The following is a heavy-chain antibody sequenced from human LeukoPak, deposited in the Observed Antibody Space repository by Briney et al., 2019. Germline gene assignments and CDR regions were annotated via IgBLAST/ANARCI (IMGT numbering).Heavy chain of an antibody. D-gene: IGHD3-9*01. CDR1: GYTFTSYD. Sequence: GASVKVSRKASGYTFTSYDINWVREATGQGVECMGWLNPNSGKAAYAQKFQGRVTMTRNTSISTAYMELSSLSSEDTAVYSGAREREDYDILTGSYPTYYYSGMDVWGQGTTVTVSS. CDR2: LNPNSGKA. CDR3: AREREDYDILTGSYPTYYYSGMDV. J-gene: IGHJ6*02. V-gene: IGHV1-8*01.